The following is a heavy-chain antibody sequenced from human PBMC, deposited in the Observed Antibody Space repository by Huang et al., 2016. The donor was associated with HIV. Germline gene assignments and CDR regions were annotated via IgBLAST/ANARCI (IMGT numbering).Heavy chain of an antibody. D-gene: IGHD2-15*01. CDR2: ISYAGRSQ. CDR1: GFKLSGFG. CDR3: AKESRWFSDFDH. J-gene: IGHJ4*02. Sequence: QVHLVEAGGGVVQPGGSLRLSCAASGFKLSGFGMHWVRQAPGKGLEGVAIISYAGRSQFYTDAVKVRFTISRDNSDNTLSLQMKGLRPDDTAVYYCAKESRWFSDFDHWGQGVLVSVSS. V-gene: IGHV3-30*18.